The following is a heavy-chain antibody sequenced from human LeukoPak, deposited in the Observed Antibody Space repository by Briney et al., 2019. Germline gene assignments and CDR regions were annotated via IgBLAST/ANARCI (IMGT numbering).Heavy chain of an antibody. CDR2: ISAYDGET. CDR1: GYSFTSYG. D-gene: IGHD1-26*01. Sequence: GASVKVSCKASGYSFTSYGISWVREAPGRGLEWVGYISAYDGETRYAQKFQGRVTLTTDTSTGTVYMEMRRLRSDGTAVYYCARGGKNYFDFWGQGTLVTVSS. CDR3: ARGGKNYFDF. J-gene: IGHJ4*02. V-gene: IGHV1-18*01.